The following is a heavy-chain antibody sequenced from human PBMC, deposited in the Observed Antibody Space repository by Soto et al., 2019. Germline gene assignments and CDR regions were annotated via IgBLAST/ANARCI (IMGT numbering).Heavy chain of an antibody. J-gene: IGHJ4*02. CDR3: ARPPGYISDWYYFDL. Sequence: QVQLVQSGAEVKKPGSSVRVSCKASGGMFYSSAINWVRQAPGQGLEWMGRISPKSGGTNYAQKFQGRVTMTWDTSLNTAYMQLSSLMSEDTAVYYCARPPGYISDWYYFDLWGQGTLVTVSS. CDR2: ISPKSGGT. V-gene: IGHV1-2*02. CDR1: GGMFYSSA. D-gene: IGHD6-19*01.